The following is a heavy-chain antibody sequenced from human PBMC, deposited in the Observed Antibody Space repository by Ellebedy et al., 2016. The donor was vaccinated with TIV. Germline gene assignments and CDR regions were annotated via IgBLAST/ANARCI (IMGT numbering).Heavy chain of an antibody. CDR2: VFYTGNT. J-gene: IGHJ4*02. CDR3: ARVKYYSGSGSFPDY. V-gene: IGHV4-39*01. Sequence: MPSETLSLTCTVSGDSISAPNFYWGWIRQPPGKGLEWIGAVFYTGNTYYNPSLRSRVAISVDTSRTQFSLKLGSVTAADTALYYCARVKYYSGSGSFPDYWGQGTLVTVSS. D-gene: IGHD3-10*01. CDR1: GDSISAPNFY.